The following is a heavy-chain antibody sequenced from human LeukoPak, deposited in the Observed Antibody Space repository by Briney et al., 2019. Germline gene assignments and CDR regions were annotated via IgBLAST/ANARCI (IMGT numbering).Heavy chain of an antibody. CDR1: GGSISSYF. V-gene: IGHV4-59*01. D-gene: IGHD3-10*01. CDR3: ARSAPTTYYSGSGTFSN. CDR2: IYYSTST. Sequence: SETLSLTCTVSGGSISSYFWSWIRQPPGKGLEWIGYIYYSTSTNFNPSLKSRVTISVDTSKNQFSLKLTSVTAADTAVYYCARSAPTTYYSGSGTFSNWGQGTLVTVSS. J-gene: IGHJ4*02.